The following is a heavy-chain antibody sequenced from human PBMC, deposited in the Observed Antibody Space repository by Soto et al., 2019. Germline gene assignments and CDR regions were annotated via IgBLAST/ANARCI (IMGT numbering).Heavy chain of an antibody. J-gene: IGHJ6*02. Sequence: GGSLRLSCTASGFTFGDYAMSWVRQAPGKGLEWVGFIRSKAYGGTTEYAASVKGRFTISRDDSKSIAYLQMNSLKTEDTAVYYCTRAAYSSSYYYYYYGMDVWGQGTTVTVSS. CDR3: TRAAYSSSYYYYYYGMDV. CDR1: GFTFGDYA. V-gene: IGHV3-49*04. CDR2: IRSKAYGGTT. D-gene: IGHD6-13*01.